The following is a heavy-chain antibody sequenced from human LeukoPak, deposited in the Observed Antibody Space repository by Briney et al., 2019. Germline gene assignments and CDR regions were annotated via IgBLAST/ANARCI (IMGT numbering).Heavy chain of an antibody. Sequence: GGSLRLSCAASGFTFSSYAMHWVRQAPGKGLEWVAVISYDGSNKYYADSVKGRFTISRDNSKNTLYLQMNSLRAEDTAVYYCAQTGYSSGWNPLDYWGQGTLVTVSS. CDR1: GFTFSSYA. CDR3: AQTGYSSGWNPLDY. CDR2: ISYDGSNK. D-gene: IGHD6-19*01. V-gene: IGHV3-30-3*01. J-gene: IGHJ4*02.